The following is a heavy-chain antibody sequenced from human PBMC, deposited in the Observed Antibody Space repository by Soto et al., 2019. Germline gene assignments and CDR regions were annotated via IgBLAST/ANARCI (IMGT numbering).Heavy chain of an antibody. CDR3: ARGPVLWVPGWVDP. CDR2: IIPIFGTA. D-gene: IGHD3-10*01. CDR1: GGTFSSYA. J-gene: IGHJ5*02. Sequence: QVQLVQSGAEVKKPGSSVKVSCKASGGTFSSYAISWVRQDSGQGLEWMGGIIPIFGTANYAQKFQGSVTITADESTSTAYMELSSLRSEDTAVYYCARGPVLWVPGWVDPGGQGTLVTVSS. V-gene: IGHV1-69*01.